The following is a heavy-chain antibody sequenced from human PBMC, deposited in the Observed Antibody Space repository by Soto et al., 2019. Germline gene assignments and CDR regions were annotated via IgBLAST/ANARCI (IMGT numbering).Heavy chain of an antibody. D-gene: IGHD6-19*01. CDR3: ARIGYSAGWYQL. J-gene: IGHJ4*01. CDR2: IFSNDEK. CDR1: VFSRSNARMG. V-gene: IGHV2-26*01. Sequence: QVTLKESGPVLVKPTETLTLTGTVSVFSRSNARMGVSWIGQPPGKALEWLAHIFSNDEKSYSTSLKGRLPGSKHTSKRHVELTRTNMDPVDTATYYCARIGYSAGWYQLWGPATLVTVSS.